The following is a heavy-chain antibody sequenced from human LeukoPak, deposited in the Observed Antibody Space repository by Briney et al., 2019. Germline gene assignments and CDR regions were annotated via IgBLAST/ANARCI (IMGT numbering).Heavy chain of an antibody. J-gene: IGHJ4*02. CDR3: ARRFSTFEFFDF. V-gene: IGHV5-51*01. Sequence: RGESLKISCKGSGYSFTDYWIGWVRQTPGQGLEWMGIIYPGDSDTRCSPSFQGQVTISADKSLSTAYLQWSTLKASDTAMYYCARRFSTFEFFDFWGQGTLVTVSS. CDR2: IYPGDSDT. D-gene: IGHD2-2*01. CDR1: GYSFTDYW.